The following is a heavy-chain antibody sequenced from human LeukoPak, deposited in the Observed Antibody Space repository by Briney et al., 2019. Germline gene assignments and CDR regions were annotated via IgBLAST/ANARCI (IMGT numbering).Heavy chain of an antibody. CDR2: IYHSGST. CDR3: ARGIAVAGTRWFDP. Sequence: SQTLSLTCAVSGGSISSGGYSWSWIRQRPGKGLEWIGYIYHSGSTYYNPSLKSRVTISVDRSKNQFSLKLSSVTAADTAVYYCARGIAVAGTRWFDPWGQGTLVTVSS. J-gene: IGHJ5*02. D-gene: IGHD6-19*01. V-gene: IGHV4-30-2*01. CDR1: GGSISSGGYS.